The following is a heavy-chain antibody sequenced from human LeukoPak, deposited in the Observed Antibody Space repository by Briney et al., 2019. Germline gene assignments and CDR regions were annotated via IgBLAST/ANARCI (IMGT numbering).Heavy chain of an antibody. Sequence: ASVKVSCKASGYTFTSYGISWVRQAPGQGLEWMGLINPRGTSTIYAEKFQGRIIMTRDMSTTTDYMELSSLKSDDTAVYYCARDNSIHERGWWFDPWGQGTLVTVSS. D-gene: IGHD4-23*01. V-gene: IGHV1-46*01. CDR3: ARDNSIHERGWWFDP. J-gene: IGHJ5*02. CDR2: INPRGTST. CDR1: GYTFTSYG.